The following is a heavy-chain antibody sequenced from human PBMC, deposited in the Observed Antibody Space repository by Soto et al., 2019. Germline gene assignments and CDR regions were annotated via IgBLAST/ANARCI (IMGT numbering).Heavy chain of an antibody. CDR1: GYTLTELS. V-gene: IGHV1-24*01. Sequence: ASVKVSCKVSGYTLTELSMHWVRQAPGKGLEWMGGFDPEDGETIYAQKFQGRVNMTEDTSTDPAYMELSSLRSEDTAVYYWATVHHASSNWFDYWGQGTLVTVSS. D-gene: IGHD6-13*01. J-gene: IGHJ4*02. CDR2: FDPEDGET. CDR3: ATVHHASSNWFDY.